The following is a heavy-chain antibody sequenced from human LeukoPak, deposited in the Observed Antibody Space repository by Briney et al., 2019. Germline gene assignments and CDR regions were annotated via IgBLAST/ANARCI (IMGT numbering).Heavy chain of an antibody. V-gene: IGHV4-34*01. CDR3: ARGGPRGYSGYERWFDP. J-gene: IGHJ5*02. CDR2: INHSGST. D-gene: IGHD5-12*01. CDR1: GGSFSGYY. Sequence: SETLSLTCAVYGGSFSGYYWSWIRQPPGKGLEWIGEINHSGSTNYNPSLKSRVTISVDTSKNQFSLKLSSVTAADTAVYYCARGGPRGYSGYERWFDPWGQGTLVTVSS.